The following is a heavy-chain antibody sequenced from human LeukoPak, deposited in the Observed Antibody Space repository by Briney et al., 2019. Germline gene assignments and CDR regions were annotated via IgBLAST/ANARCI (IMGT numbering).Heavy chain of an antibody. CDR2: ISGSGGST. V-gene: IGHV3-23*01. CDR1: GFTFSSYA. Sequence: QPGESLRLSCAASGFTFSSYAMSWVRQAPGKGLEWVSAISGSGGSTYYADSVKGRFTISRDNSKNTLYLQMNSLRAEDTAVYYCAKDPSYYDRSGYYWNYFDYRGQGTLVTVSS. CDR3: AKDPSYYDRSGYYWNYFDY. D-gene: IGHD3-22*01. J-gene: IGHJ4*02.